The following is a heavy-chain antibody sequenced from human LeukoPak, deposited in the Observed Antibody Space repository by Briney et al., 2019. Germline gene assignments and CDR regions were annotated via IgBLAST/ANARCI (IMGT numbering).Heavy chain of an antibody. D-gene: IGHD5-12*01. V-gene: IGHV3-30*18. CDR3: ANHPNGDIVATMT. CDR1: GFTFSSYG. CDR2: ISYDGSNK. Sequence: GRSLRLSCAASGFTFSSYGMHWVRQAPGKGLEWVAVISYDGSNKYYADSVKGRSTISRDNSKNTLYLQMNSLRAEDTAVYYRANHPNGDIVATMTWGQGTLVTVSS. J-gene: IGHJ5*02.